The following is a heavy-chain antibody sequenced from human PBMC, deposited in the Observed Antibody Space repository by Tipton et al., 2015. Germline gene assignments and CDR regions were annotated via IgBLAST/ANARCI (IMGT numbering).Heavy chain of an antibody. CDR3: ARYRTEGYNLVRDAFDI. D-gene: IGHD5-24*01. CDR2: ISTYNDNT. CDR1: GYTFSTYI. V-gene: IGHV1-18*01. Sequence: QSGAEVKKPGASVKVSCKAFGYTFSTYIITWVRQAPGQGLEWMGWISTYNDNTKYAQMFQGRVIMTTDTSTNTAYMELRGLRSDDTAMYYCARYRTEGYNLVRDAFDIWGQGTMVTVSS. J-gene: IGHJ3*02.